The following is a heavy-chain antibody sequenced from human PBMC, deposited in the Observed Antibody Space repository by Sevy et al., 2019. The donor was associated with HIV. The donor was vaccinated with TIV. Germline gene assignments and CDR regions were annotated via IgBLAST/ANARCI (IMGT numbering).Heavy chain of an antibody. CDR3: ARGVGIAVAGTGNY. D-gene: IGHD6-19*01. J-gene: IGHJ4*02. CDR1: GFTFSSYS. Sequence: GGSLRLSCAASGFTFSSYSMNWVRQAPGKGLEWVSSISSSSSYIDYADSVKGRFTISRDNAKNSLYLQMNSLRAEDTAVYYCARGVGIAVAGTGNYWGQGTLVTVSS. CDR2: ISSSSSYI. V-gene: IGHV3-21*01.